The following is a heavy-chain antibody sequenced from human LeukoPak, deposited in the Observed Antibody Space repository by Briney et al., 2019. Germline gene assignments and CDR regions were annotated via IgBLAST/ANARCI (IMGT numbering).Heavy chain of an antibody. Sequence: PGGSLRLSCVASGFTFTDYWMTWVRQAPGKGLQWVAHIKQDGSEKYYVDSVKGRFTISRDNAKTSLYLEMNSLRAEDTAVYSCARWNSSWEFDYWGQGTLVCVSS. V-gene: IGHV3-7*05. J-gene: IGHJ4*02. CDR2: IKQDGSEK. CDR3: ARWNSSWEFDY. CDR1: GFTFTDYW. D-gene: IGHD2-15*01.